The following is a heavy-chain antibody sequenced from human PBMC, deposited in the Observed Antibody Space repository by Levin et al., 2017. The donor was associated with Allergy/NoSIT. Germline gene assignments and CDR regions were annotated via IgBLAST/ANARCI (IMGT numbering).Heavy chain of an antibody. V-gene: IGHV1-2*02. CDR1: GYTFTGYY. D-gene: IGHD6-13*01. CDR2: INPDSGDT. Sequence: ASVKVSCKTSGYTFTGYYMNWVRQAPGQGLEWMGRINPDSGDTIYAQKFQGRVTMTRDTSISTAYMELSRLRSDDTAVYYCARDFRIVAAGSAYWGQGTLVTVSS. CDR3: ARDFRIVAAGSAY. J-gene: IGHJ4*02.